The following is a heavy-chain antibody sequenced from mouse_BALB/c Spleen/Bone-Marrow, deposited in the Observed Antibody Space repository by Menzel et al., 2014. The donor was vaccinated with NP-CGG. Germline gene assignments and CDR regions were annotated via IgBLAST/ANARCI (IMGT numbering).Heavy chain of an antibody. J-gene: IGHJ3*01. D-gene: IGHD2-14*01. V-gene: IGHV1S81*02. CDR1: GYTFTTYW. Sequence: VQLQQSGAELVKPGASVKLSCRASGYTFTTYWMHRVKQRPGQGLEWIGEINPNNGRTNYNEKFKNKATLTVDKSSSTAYMQLSSLTSEDSAVYYCAGDYGYDAGFAWFVYWGQGTLVTVSA. CDR2: INPNNGRT. CDR3: AGDYGYDAGFAWFVY.